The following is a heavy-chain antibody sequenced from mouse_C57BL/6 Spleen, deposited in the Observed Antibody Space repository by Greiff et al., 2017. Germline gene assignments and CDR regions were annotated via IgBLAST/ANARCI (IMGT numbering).Heavy chain of an antibody. CDR1: GFTFSDYG. Sequence: EVKVVESGGGLVKPGGSLKLSCAASGFTFSDYGMHWVRQAPEKGLEWVAYISSGSSTIYYADTVKGRFTISRDNAKNTLFLQMTSLRSEDTAMYYCAKSTTVVANLDYWGQGTTLTVSS. CDR3: AKSTTVVANLDY. D-gene: IGHD1-1*01. J-gene: IGHJ2*01. V-gene: IGHV5-17*01. CDR2: ISSGSSTI.